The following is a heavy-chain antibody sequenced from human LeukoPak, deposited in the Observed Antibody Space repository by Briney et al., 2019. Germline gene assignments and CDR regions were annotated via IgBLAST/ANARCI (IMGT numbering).Heavy chain of an antibody. Sequence: ASVKVSCKASGYTFTGYYMHWVRQAPGQGLEWMGWINPNSGGTNYAQKFQGRITMTRDTSINTFYMELSRLRYDDTAFYYCARDGSFDMWGQGTMVTVSS. V-gene: IGHV1-2*02. J-gene: IGHJ3*02. CDR2: INPNSGGT. CDR1: GYTFTGYY. D-gene: IGHD3-10*01. CDR3: ARDGSFDM.